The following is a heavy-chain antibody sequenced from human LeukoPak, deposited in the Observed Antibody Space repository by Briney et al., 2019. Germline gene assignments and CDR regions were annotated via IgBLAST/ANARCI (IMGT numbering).Heavy chain of an antibody. Sequence: SETLSLTCTVSGGSISSSSYYWGWLRQPPGKGLEWIGSIYYSGSTYYNPSLKSRVTISVDTSKNQFSLKLSSVTAADTAVYYCARRYYDSSGYYYLDYWGQGTLVTVSS. V-gene: IGHV4-39*01. D-gene: IGHD3-22*01. CDR3: ARRYYDSSGYYYLDY. CDR2: IYYSGST. CDR1: GGSISSSSYY. J-gene: IGHJ4*02.